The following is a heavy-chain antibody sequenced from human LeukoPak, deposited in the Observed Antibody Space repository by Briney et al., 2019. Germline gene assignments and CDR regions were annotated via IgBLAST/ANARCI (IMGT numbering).Heavy chain of an antibody. CDR2: ISGSGGST. V-gene: IGHV3-23*01. D-gene: IGHD6-13*01. CDR1: GFTFSSYA. J-gene: IGHJ4*02. Sequence: GGSLRLSCAASGFTFSSYAMSWVRQAPGKGLEWVSAISGSGGSTYYADSVKGRFTISRDNSKNTLYLQRNSLRAEDTAVYYCAKAESSSWYFDYWGQGTLVTVSS. CDR3: AKAESSSWYFDY.